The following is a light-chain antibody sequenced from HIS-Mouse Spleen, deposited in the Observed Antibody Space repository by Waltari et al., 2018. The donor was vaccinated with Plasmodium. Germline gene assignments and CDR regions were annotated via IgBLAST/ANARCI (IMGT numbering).Light chain of an antibody. CDR2: DAY. Sequence: DIQMTQSPSSLSASVGDRVTITCQASQDISNYLNWYQQKPGKAPKLLIYDAYNVETGVPSRFSGSGSGTDFTFTISSLQPEDIATYYCQQYDNLPPLFTFGPGTKVDIK. CDR3: QQYDNLPPLFT. CDR1: QDISNY. V-gene: IGKV1-33*01. J-gene: IGKJ3*01.